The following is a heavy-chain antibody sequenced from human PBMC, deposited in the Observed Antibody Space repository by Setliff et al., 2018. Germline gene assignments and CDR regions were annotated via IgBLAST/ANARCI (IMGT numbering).Heavy chain of an antibody. J-gene: IGHJ1*01. D-gene: IGHD1-1*01. CDR1: GYNFNSHW. V-gene: IGHV5-51*01. CDR3: ARLPSTGSAFFQH. CDR2: IFPADSET. Sequence: GESLKISCATSGYNFNSHWIAWVRQVPGGGLEWMGLIFPADSETRYSPSFQGQFTMSADTSINTAYLQWNSLKASDTALYFCARLPSTGSAFFQHWGQGTLVTVSS.